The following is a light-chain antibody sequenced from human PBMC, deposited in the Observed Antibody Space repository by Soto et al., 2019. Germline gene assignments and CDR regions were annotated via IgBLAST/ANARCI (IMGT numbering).Light chain of an antibody. CDR3: QQYGSSLWT. J-gene: IGKJ1*01. CDR2: GAS. V-gene: IGKV3-20*01. CDR1: QSVSSSY. Sequence: EIVLTQSPGTLSLSPGERATLSCRASQSVSSSYLAWYQQKPGQAPRHLIYGASSRATGIPDRFSGSGSGTDFTLTISRLEPKDFAVYYCQQYGSSLWTFGQGTKVDIK.